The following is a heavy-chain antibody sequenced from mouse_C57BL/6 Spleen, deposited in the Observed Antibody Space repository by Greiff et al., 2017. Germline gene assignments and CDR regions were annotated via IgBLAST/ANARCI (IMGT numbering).Heavy chain of an antibody. CDR1: GYSFTSYY. V-gene: IGHV1-66*01. D-gene: IGHD2-4*01. J-gene: IGHJ2*01. CDR2: IYPGSGNT. Sequence: QVQLQQSGPELVKPGASVKISCKASGYSFTSYYIHWVKQRPGQGLEWIGWIYPGSGNTKYNEKFKGKATLTADTSSSTAYMQLSSLTSEDSAVYYCARAPYDYDYFDYWGQGTTLTVSS. CDR3: ARAPYDYDYFDY.